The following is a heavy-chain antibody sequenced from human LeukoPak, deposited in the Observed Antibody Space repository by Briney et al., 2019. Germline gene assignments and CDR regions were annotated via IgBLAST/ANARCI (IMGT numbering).Heavy chain of an antibody. CDR2: ISMDGRYK. Sequence: GGSLRLTCAASGFTFSSYNMDWVRQAPGKGLEWVSSISMDGRYKHYTDSVKGRFTISRDNAKNSLYLQMNSLRAEDTAVYYCAREPVRMRFMDVWGKGTTVTVSS. J-gene: IGHJ6*03. CDR3: AREPVRMRFMDV. CDR1: GFTFSSYN. V-gene: IGHV3-21*01.